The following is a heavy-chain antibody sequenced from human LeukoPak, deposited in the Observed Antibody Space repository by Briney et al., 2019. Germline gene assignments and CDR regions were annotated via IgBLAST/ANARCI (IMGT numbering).Heavy chain of an antibody. Sequence: PGGSLRLSCAASGFTFSSYAMSWVRQAPGKGLEWVSAISDSGGSTYYADSVKGRFTISRDNSKDTLYLQMNSLRAEDAAVYYCAKPRTIGIQVYFDYWGQGTLVTVSS. CDR1: GFTFSSYA. CDR3: AKPRTIGIQVYFDY. V-gene: IGHV3-23*01. D-gene: IGHD5-18*01. J-gene: IGHJ4*02. CDR2: ISDSGGST.